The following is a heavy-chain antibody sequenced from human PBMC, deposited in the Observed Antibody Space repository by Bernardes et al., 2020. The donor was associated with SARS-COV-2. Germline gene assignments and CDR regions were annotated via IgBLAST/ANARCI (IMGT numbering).Heavy chain of an antibody. CDR1: GGTFSSYA. D-gene: IGHD6-6*01. V-gene: IGHV1-69*13. Sequence: SVKVSCKASGGTFSSYAISWVRQAPGQGLEWKGGIIPIFGTANYAQKFQGRVTITAYESTSTAYMGLSSLRSEDTSVYYCARAGWKKQLGAYYYYGMDVWGQGTMVTVSS. J-gene: IGHJ6*02. CDR3: ARAGWKKQLGAYYYYGMDV. CDR2: IIPIFGTA.